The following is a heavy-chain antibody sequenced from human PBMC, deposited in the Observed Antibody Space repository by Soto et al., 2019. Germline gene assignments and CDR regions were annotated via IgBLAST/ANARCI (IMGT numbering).Heavy chain of an antibody. Sequence: GGSLRLSCAASGFTFSSYAMSWVRQAPGKGLEWVSTISGSGGSTYDADSVKGRFTISKDNSKNMLYLQMNSLRAEDTAVYRCWVSGEIEWLLREVGYRYYGMDVWGQGTTVTVSS. CDR3: WVSGEIEWLLREVGYRYYGMDV. J-gene: IGHJ6*02. V-gene: IGHV3-23*01. D-gene: IGHD3-22*01. CDR1: GFTFSSYA. CDR2: ISGSGGST.